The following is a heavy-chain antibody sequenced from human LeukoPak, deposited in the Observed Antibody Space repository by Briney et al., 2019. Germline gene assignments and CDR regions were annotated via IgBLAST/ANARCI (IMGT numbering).Heavy chain of an antibody. CDR3: AGGDYDILTGYLSHDY. CDR2: ISAYNGNT. D-gene: IGHD3-9*01. J-gene: IGHJ4*02. Sequence: ASVKVSCKASGYTFTSYGISWVRQAPGQGLEWMGWISAYNGNTNYAQKLQGRVTMTTDTSTSTAYMELRSLRSDDTAVYYCAGGDYDILTGYLSHDYWGQGTLVTVSS. V-gene: IGHV1-18*01. CDR1: GYTFTSYG.